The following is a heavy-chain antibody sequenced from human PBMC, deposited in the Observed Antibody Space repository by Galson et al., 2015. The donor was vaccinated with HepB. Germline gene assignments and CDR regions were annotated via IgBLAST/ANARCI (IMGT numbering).Heavy chain of an antibody. Sequence: SLRLSCAASGFTFSSYAMHWVRQAPGKGLEYVSAISSNGGSTYYADSVKGRFTISRDNSKNTLYLQMSSLRAEDTAVYYCVKGEGIVGADGDFQHWGQGTLVTVSS. D-gene: IGHD1-26*01. V-gene: IGHV3-64D*06. J-gene: IGHJ1*01. CDR3: VKGEGIVGADGDFQH. CDR2: ISSNGGST. CDR1: GFTFSSYA.